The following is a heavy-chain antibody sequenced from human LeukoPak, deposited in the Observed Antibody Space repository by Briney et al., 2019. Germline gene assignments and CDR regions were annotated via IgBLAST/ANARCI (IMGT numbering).Heavy chain of an antibody. J-gene: IGHJ4*02. CDR1: GFTFSSYW. V-gene: IGHV3-74*01. CDR2: INSDGTTT. Sequence: PGGSLRLSCAASGFTFSSYWMHWVRQAPGKGLVWVSRINSDGTTTTYADSVKGRFTISRDNAKSVVYLQMNSLRAEDTAVYYCAKDVGGTIWGQGTLVTVSS. CDR3: AKDVGGTI. D-gene: IGHD1-26*01.